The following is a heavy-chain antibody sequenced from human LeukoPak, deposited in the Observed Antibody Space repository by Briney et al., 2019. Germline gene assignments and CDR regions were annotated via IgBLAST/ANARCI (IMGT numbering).Heavy chain of an antibody. V-gene: IGHV3-33*01. Sequence: GGSLRLSCAASGFTFSSYGMHWVRQAPGKGLEWVAVIWYDGSNKYYADSVKGRFTISRDNSKNTLYLQMNSLRAEDTAVYYCARDREAYYYDIWGQGTMVTVSS. D-gene: IGHD3-10*01. CDR2: IWYDGSNK. CDR3: ARDREAYYYDI. CDR1: GFTFSSYG. J-gene: IGHJ3*02.